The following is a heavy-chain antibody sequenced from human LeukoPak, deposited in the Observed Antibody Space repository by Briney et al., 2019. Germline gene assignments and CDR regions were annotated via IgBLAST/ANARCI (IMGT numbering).Heavy chain of an antibody. Sequence: GGPQTLSCTLSVLTLSRYPVTGPRGAPGRGREGLSLISGSGGSTYYADSVKGRFTISRDNSKNTLYLQMNSLRVEDTAVYYCARDRHSTSWLVEYWGQGTLVTVSS. CDR2: ISGSGGST. J-gene: IGHJ4*02. D-gene: IGHD6-13*01. V-gene: IGHV3-23*01. CDR1: VLTLSRYP. CDR3: ARDRHSTSWLVEY.